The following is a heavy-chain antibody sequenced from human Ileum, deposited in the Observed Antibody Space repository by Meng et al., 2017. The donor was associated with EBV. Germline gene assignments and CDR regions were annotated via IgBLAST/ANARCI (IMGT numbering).Heavy chain of an antibody. D-gene: IGHD4-17*01. CDR2: IYYRGNT. V-gene: IGHV4-39*07. J-gene: IGHJ4*02. CDR3: ASAYDYGDYEAFAY. Sequence: QLQLQESGPGLVKPSETLSLPCTVSGGSISTGNFYWGWIRQSPGKALECIGTIYYRGNTFYNPSLKSRLTISIDTSKNEFSLTLRSVTAADTALYYCASAYDYGDYEAFAYWGPGSLVTVSS. CDR1: GGSISTGNFY.